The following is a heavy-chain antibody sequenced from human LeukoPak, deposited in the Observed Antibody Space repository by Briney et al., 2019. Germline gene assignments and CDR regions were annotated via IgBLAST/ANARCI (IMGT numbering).Heavy chain of an antibody. CDR3: ARRDSGGFDY. V-gene: IGHV4-39*01. J-gene: IGHJ4*02. Sequence: SETLSLTCTVSGGSISSSTYYWGWIRQPPGKGLEWIVSIYYSGSTYYNPSLKSRVTISVDTSKNQFSLKLSSVTAADTAVYYCARRDSGGFDYWGQGTLVTVSS. D-gene: IGHD3-10*01. CDR2: IYYSGST. CDR1: GGSISSSTYY.